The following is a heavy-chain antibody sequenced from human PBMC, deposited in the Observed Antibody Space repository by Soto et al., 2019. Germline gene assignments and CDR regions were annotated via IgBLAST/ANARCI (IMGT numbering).Heavy chain of an antibody. CDR1: GFTFSSYG. V-gene: IGHV3-30*18. CDR2: ISYDGSNK. Sequence: GGSLRLSCVASGFTFSSYGMHWVRQAPGKGLEWVAVISYDGSNKYYADSVKGRFTISRDNSKNTLYLQMNSLRAEDTAVYYCAKDPGWFQGGVAFDIWGQGTMVTVSS. CDR3: AKDPGWFQGGVAFDI. D-gene: IGHD2-8*02. J-gene: IGHJ3*02.